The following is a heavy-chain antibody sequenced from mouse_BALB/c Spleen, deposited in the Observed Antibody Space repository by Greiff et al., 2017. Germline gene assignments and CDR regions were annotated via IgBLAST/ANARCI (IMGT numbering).Heavy chain of an antibody. CDR2: ISSGGSYT. V-gene: IGHV5-9-4*01. CDR3: ARETRGYFDY. J-gene: IGHJ2*01. Sequence: RLEWVAEISSGGSYTYYPDTVTGRFTISRDNAKNTLYLEMSSLRSEDTAMYYCARETRGYFDYWGQGTTLTVSS.